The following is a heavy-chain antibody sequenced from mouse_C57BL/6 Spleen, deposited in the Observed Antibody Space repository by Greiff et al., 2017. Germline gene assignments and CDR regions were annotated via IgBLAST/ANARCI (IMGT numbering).Heavy chain of an antibody. CDR1: GFTFSDYY. Sequence: EVKVEESGGGLVQPGGSLKLSCAASGFTFSDYYMYWVRQTPEKRLEWVAYISNGGGSTYYPDTVKGRFTISRDNAKNTLYLQMSRLKSEDTAMYYCARHLHYYGSSYWYFDVWGTGTTVTVSS. J-gene: IGHJ1*03. CDR2: ISNGGGST. CDR3: ARHLHYYGSSYWYFDV. D-gene: IGHD1-1*01. V-gene: IGHV5-12*01.